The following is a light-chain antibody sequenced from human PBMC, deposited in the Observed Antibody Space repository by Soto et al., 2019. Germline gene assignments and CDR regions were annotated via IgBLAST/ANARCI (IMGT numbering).Light chain of an antibody. CDR1: SSDVGGYNY. Sequence: QSALTQPPSASGSPGQSVTISCTGTSSDVGGYNYVSWYQQHPGKAPKLMIYEVSKRPSGVPDRFSGSKSDNTASLTVSGLQAEDEADYYCSSYGGSNNLLFGGGTKLTVL. CDR2: EVS. V-gene: IGLV2-8*01. J-gene: IGLJ2*01. CDR3: SSYGGSNNLL.